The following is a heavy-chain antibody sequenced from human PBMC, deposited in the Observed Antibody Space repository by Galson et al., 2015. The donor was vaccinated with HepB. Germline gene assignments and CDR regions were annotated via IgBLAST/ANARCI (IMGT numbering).Heavy chain of an antibody. CDR2: ISGYDVNV. J-gene: IGHJ4*02. Sequence: SVKVSCKASGYTFSRFSISWLRQAPGQGLEWMGWISGYDVNVRYAQKFQGGLTMTTDTSTSTAHLDLRSLRSDDSAVYYCARGGLATIGGPTFDYWGQGTLVTVSS. V-gene: IGHV1-18*01. CDR3: ARGGLATIGGPTFDY. D-gene: IGHD5-24*01. CDR1: GYTFSRFS.